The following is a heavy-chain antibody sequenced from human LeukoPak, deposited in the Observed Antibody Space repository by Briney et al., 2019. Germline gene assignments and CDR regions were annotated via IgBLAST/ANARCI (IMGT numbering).Heavy chain of an antibody. CDR1: GYSISSGYQ. CDR2: IYHSGSA. CDR3: AKDPRWLTPDFTRNSCYENYFGP. Sequence: SETLSLTCGVSGYSISSGYQWAWIRQSPGKGLEWIGSIYHSGSAHYNPSLKSRVTISVETSKNQFSLNMYSVTAADTAVYYCAKDPRWLTPDFTRNSCYENYFGPWGQGTLVTGSS. D-gene: IGHD2-2*01. J-gene: IGHJ5*02. V-gene: IGHV4-38-2*02.